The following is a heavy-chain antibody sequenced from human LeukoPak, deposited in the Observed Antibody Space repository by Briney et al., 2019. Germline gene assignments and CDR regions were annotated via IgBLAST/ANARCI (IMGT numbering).Heavy chain of an antibody. CDR3: ASVAVDTAMVDI. CDR2: ISSSSSYI. Sequence: GGSLRLSCAASGFTFSSYSMNWVRQAPGKGLEWVSSISSSSSYIYYADSVKGRFTISRDNAKNSLYLQMNSLRAEDTAVYYCASVAVDTAMVDIWGQGTMVTVSS. V-gene: IGHV3-21*01. J-gene: IGHJ3*02. D-gene: IGHD5-18*01. CDR1: GFTFSSYS.